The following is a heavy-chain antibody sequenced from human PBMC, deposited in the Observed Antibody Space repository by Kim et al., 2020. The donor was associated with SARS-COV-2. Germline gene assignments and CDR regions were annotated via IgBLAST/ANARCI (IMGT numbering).Heavy chain of an antibody. Sequence: ASVKVSCKASGYTFTSYYMHWVRQAPGQGLEWMGIINPSGGSTSYAQKFQGRVTMTRDTSTSTVYMELSSLRSEDTAVYYCARAGYCSGGSCYDYYYYGMDVWGQGTTVTVSS. CDR2: INPSGGST. J-gene: IGHJ6*02. D-gene: IGHD2-15*01. CDR1: GYTFTSYY. V-gene: IGHV1-46*01. CDR3: ARAGYCSGGSCYDYYYYGMDV.